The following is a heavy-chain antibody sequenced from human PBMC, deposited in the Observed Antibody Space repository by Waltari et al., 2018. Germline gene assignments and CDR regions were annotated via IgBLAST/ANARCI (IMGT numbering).Heavy chain of an antibody. CDR1: GVPRSSGSYY. CDR2: IYTSGST. Sequence: QMQLQESGPGLVKPSQTLSISCPVSGVPRSSGSYYWRSLRQPARKGREWIGCIYTSGSTNYNTSLKRRVTRSVDTSKNQFALKLSSVTAADTAVYYCARDHPSDFWSGYFAFDFWGQGTMVTVSS. V-gene: IGHV4-61*02. CDR3: ARDHPSDFWSGYFAFDF. D-gene: IGHD3-3*01. J-gene: IGHJ3*01.